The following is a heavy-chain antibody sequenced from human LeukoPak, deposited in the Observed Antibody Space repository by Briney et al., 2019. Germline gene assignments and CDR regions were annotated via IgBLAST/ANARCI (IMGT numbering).Heavy chain of an antibody. D-gene: IGHD5-18*01. Sequence: GASVKVSCKASGGTFSSYAISWVRQAPGQGLEWMGGIIPIFGTANYAQKFQGRVTITADESTGTAYMELSSLRSEDTAVYYCARDRGGYSYGLWYFDYWGQGTLVTVSS. J-gene: IGHJ4*02. V-gene: IGHV1-69*13. CDR3: ARDRGGYSYGLWYFDY. CDR1: GGTFSSYA. CDR2: IIPIFGTA.